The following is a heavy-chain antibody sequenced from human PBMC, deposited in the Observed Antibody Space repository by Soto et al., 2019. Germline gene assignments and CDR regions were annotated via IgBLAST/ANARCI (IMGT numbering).Heavy chain of an antibody. J-gene: IGHJ4*02. CDR2: IYYSGST. CDR1: GGSISSCIYY. V-gene: IGHV4-39*01. CDR3: ARSMTTVVTLDY. D-gene: IGHD4-17*01. Sequence: SETLSLTCTVSGGSISSCIYYWGLIRQPPGKGLEWIGSIYYSGSTYYNPSLKSRVTISVDTSKNQFSLKLSSVTAADTAVYNCARSMTTVVTLDYWGQGTLVTVSS.